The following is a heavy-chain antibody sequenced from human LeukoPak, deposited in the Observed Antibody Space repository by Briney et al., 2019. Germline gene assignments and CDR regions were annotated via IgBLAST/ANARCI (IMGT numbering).Heavy chain of an antibody. CDR2: IYYSGST. CDR3: ASVRDYGAPFDI. J-gene: IGHJ3*02. D-gene: IGHD4-17*01. CDR1: GVSITSVDW. Sequence: PSETLSLTCAVSGVSITSVDWWSWVRQPPGKGLEWIGYIYYSGSTNYNPSLKSRVTISVDTSKNQFSLKLSSVTAADTAVYYCASVRDYGAPFDIWGQGTMVTVSS. V-gene: IGHV4-4*02.